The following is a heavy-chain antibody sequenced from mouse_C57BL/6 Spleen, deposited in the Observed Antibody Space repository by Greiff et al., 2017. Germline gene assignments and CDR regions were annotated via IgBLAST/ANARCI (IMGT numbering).Heavy chain of an antibody. J-gene: IGHJ2*01. CDR2: IYPGSGNT. V-gene: IGHV1-76*01. Sequence: VQLQQSGAELVRPGASVKLSCKASGYTFTDYYINWVKQRPGQGLEWIARIYPGSGNTYYNEKFKGKATLTAEKSSSTAYMQLSSLTSEDSAVXFCARAGDGSSPYYFDAWGQGTTLTVSS. CDR1: GYTFTDYY. CDR3: ARAGDGSSPYYFDA. D-gene: IGHD1-1*01.